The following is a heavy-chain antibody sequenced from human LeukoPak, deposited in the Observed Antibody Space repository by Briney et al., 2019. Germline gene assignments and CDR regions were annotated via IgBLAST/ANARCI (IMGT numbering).Heavy chain of an antibody. J-gene: IGHJ6*01. D-gene: IGHD3-16*01. CDR1: GFTFSGYW. CDR3: ARDDAFRGVAMDV. CDR2: LNTDGSST. Sequence: GGSLRLSCAASGFTFSGYWMHGVRQVPGKGLVWVSRLNTDGSSTSYADSVKGRFTISRDNAKNTLYLQMNSLRAEDTAVYYCARDDAFRGVAMDVWGKGTTVTVSS. V-gene: IGHV3-74*01.